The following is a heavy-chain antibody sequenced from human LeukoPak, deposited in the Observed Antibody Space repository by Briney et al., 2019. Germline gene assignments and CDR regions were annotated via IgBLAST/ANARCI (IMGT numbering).Heavy chain of an antibody. V-gene: IGHV1-2*02. D-gene: IGHD5-18*01. CDR1: GYTFTGNY. CDR3: ARENSYGPNWFDP. CDR2: INPNSGGT. Sequence: GASVKVSCKXSGYTFTGNYMHWVRQAPRQGLEWMGWINPNSGGTNYAQKFQGRVTMTRDTSISTAYMELSRLRSDDTAVYYCARENSYGPNWFDPWGQGTLVTVSS. J-gene: IGHJ5*02.